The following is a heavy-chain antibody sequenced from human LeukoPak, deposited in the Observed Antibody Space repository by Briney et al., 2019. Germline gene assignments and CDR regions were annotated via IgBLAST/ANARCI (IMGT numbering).Heavy chain of an antibody. CDR1: GGTFSSYA. V-gene: IGHV1-69*04. J-gene: IGHJ4*02. D-gene: IGHD2-15*01. Sequence: SVKVSCKASGGTFSSYAISWVRQAPGQGLEWMGRIITILGIANYAQKFQGRVTITADKSTSTAYMELSSLRSEDTAVYYCARGGIEGGICYLSPWGQGTLVTVSS. CDR3: ARGGIEGGICYLSP. CDR2: IITILGIA.